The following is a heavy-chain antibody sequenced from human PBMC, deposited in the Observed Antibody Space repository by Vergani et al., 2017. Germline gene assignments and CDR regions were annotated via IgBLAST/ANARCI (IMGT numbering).Heavy chain of an antibody. D-gene: IGHD6-13*01. Sequence: QVPLVQSGAEVKKPGASVKVSCKASGYTFTGYYMHWVRQAPGQGLEWMGWINPDSGVTEYAQKFQGRVTMTRDTSISTTYMDLSGLRSDDTAVYYCARANKTAAGDYTYHYLAVWGKGTTVTVTS. CDR3: ARANKTAAGDYTYHYLAV. V-gene: IGHV1-2*02. CDR2: INPDSGVT. J-gene: IGHJ6*03. CDR1: GYTFTGYY.